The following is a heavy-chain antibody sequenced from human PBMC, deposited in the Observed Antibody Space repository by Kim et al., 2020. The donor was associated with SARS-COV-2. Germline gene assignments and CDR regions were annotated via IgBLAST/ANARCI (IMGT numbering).Heavy chain of an antibody. CDR2: INHSGST. V-gene: IGHV4-34*01. Sequence: SETLSLTCAVYGGSFSGYYWSWIRQPPGKGLEWIGEINHSGSTNYNPSLKSRVTISVDTSKNQFSLKLSSVTAADTAVYYCARGIYCSSTSCYLHYYYYYMDVWGKGTTVTVSS. D-gene: IGHD2-2*01. J-gene: IGHJ6*03. CDR3: ARGIYCSSTSCYLHYYYYYMDV. CDR1: GGSFSGYY.